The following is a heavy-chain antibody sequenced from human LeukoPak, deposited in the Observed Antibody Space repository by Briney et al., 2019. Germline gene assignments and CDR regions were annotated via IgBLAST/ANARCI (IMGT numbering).Heavy chain of an antibody. CDR3: ARVLTGIAAAGTDAFDV. Sequence: GGSLRLSCAASGFTFSTYAMSWVRQAPGKGLEWVSALSASGDTTYYADSVRGRFTISRDNAKNSLSLQMNSLTVEDTAVYYCARVLTGIAAAGTDAFDVWGQGTTVTVSS. V-gene: IGHV3-23*01. CDR1: GFTFSTYA. CDR2: LSASGDTT. J-gene: IGHJ3*01. D-gene: IGHD6-13*01.